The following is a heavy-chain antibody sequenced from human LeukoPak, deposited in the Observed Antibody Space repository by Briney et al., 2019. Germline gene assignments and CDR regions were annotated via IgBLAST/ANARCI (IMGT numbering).Heavy chain of an antibody. Sequence: PSETLSLTCTVSGGSISSYYWSWIRQPPGKGLEWIGYIYYSGSTNYNPSLKSRVTISVDTSKNQFSLKLSSVTAADTAVYYCARGWGFVDYYYMDVWGKGTTVTVSS. D-gene: IGHD3-10*01. J-gene: IGHJ6*03. CDR2: IYYSGST. V-gene: IGHV4-59*01. CDR3: ARGWGFVDYYYMDV. CDR1: GGSISSYY.